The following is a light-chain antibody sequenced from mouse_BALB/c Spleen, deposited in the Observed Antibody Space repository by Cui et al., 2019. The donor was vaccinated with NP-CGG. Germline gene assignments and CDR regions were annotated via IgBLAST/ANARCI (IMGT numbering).Light chain of an antibody. Sequence: QAVVNQESALTTSPGETVTLTCRSSTGAVTTSHYANWVQEKPDHLFTGLIGGTNNRAPGVPARFSGSLIGDKAALTITGAQSEDEAIYFCALWYSNHWVFGGGTKLTVL. J-gene: IGLJ1*01. CDR2: GTN. V-gene: IGLV1*01. CDR1: TGAVTTSHY. CDR3: ALWYSNHWV.